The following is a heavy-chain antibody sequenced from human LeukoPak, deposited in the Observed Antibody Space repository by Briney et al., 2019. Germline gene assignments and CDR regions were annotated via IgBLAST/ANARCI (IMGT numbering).Heavy chain of an antibody. J-gene: IGHJ4*02. CDR1: GFTFSTYG. D-gene: IGHD5-18*01. Sequence: GGSLRLSCAASGFTFSTYGVHWVRQAPGKGLEWVAPIQYDGGNKYYADSVKGRFTISRDNSKNTLYLQMNSLRAEDTAVYYCAKDQGYTYGHSFDYWGQGTLVTVSS. V-gene: IGHV3-30*02. CDR3: AKDQGYTYGHSFDY. CDR2: IQYDGGNK.